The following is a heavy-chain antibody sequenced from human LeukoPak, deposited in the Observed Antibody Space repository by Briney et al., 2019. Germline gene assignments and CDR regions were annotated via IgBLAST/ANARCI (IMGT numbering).Heavy chain of an antibody. CDR1: GFTFSGSA. CDR2: VRSKDNGYAT. J-gene: IGHJ2*01. Sequence: GGSLRLSCAASGFTFSGSAMHWVRHASGKGLEWVGRVRSKDNGYATSYTASVKGRFTISRDDSKNMAYLQMDSLKTEDTAVYFCSRTSDAAWYFDLWGRGTLVTVSS. D-gene: IGHD6-25*01. CDR3: SRTSDAAWYFDL. V-gene: IGHV3-73*01.